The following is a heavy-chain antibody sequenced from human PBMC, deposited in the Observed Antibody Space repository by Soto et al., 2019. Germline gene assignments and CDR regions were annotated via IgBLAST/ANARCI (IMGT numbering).Heavy chain of an antibody. V-gene: IGHV4-39*01. CDR2: IYYSGST. CDR3: ARRGTYFQDDGDY. Sequence: QLQLQESGPGLVKPSETLSLTCTVSGGSISSSSYYWGWIRQPPGKGLEWIGSIYYSGSTYYNPSLKSRVTISVDTSKNQFSLKLSSVTAAETAMYYCARRGTYFQDDGDYWGQGTLVTVSS. J-gene: IGHJ4*02. D-gene: IGHD1-1*01. CDR1: GGSISSSSYY.